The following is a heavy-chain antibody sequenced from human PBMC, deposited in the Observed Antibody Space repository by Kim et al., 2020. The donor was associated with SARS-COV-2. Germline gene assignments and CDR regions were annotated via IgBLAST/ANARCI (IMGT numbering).Heavy chain of an antibody. J-gene: IGHJ5*02. V-gene: IGHV1-69*04. CDR3: ARGAAGYNWFDP. Sequence: YAQKFQGRVAITADKSTSTAYMELSSLRSEDTAVYYCARGAAGYNWFDPWGQGTLVTVSS. D-gene: IGHD6-13*01.